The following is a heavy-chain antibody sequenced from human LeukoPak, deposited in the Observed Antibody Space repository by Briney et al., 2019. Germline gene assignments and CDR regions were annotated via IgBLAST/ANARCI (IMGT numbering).Heavy chain of an antibody. J-gene: IGHJ4*02. V-gene: IGHV4-59*08. CDR1: GGSFSGYY. CDR2: LFYSGNT. Sequence: SETLSLTCAVYGGSFSGYYWSWIRQPPGKGLEWIGSLFYSGNTNYNPSLKSRVTISLDTSKNQVSLKLSSVTAADTAVYYCARGSSPFDYWGQGTLVTVSS. CDR3: ARGSSPFDY.